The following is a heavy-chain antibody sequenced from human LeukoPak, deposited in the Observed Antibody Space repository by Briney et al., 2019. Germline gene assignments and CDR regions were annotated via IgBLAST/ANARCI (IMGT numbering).Heavy chain of an antibody. CDR1: GYTFTGYH. V-gene: IGHV1-2*02. CDR2: INPNSNAT. D-gene: IGHD5-12*01. Sequence: EASVKVSCKASGYTFTGYHLHWVRQAPGQGLEWMGWINPNSNATNYAQRFRGRVTMTRDTSISTAYMELNRLTSDDTAVYYCARAVLVASYHLDSWGQGSLAIVSS. J-gene: IGHJ4*02. CDR3: ARAVLVASYHLDS.